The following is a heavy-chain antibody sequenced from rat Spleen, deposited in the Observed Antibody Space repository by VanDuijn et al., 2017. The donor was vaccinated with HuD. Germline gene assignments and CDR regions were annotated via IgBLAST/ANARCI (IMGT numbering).Heavy chain of an antibody. D-gene: IGHD1-11*01. CDR2: ITNSVGST. V-gene: IGHV5S13*01. Sequence: EVQLVESGGGLVQPGRSLKLSCAASGFTFSNYGMAWVRQAPTTGLDWVASITNSVGSTYYRDTVKGRFPISRDNAKNTLYLQMDSLMSEETATYYCTTRRAYWGKGTLVTVSA. CDR1: GFTFSNYG. CDR3: TTRRAY. J-gene: IGHJ3*01.